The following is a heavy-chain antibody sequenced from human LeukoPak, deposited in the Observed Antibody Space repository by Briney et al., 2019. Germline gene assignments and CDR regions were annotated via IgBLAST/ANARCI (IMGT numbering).Heavy chain of an antibody. J-gene: IGHJ4*02. V-gene: IGHV3-23*01. D-gene: IGHD2-15*01. CDR3: AKDRVAATAFFDY. CDR2: ISGSGGST. Sequence: NPGGSLRLSCAASGFTFSGNAMSWVRQAPGKGLEWVSAISGSGGSTYYADSVKGRFTISRDNSKNTLYLQMDSLRAEDTAVYYCAKDRVAATAFFDYWGQGTLVTVSS. CDR1: GFTFSGNA.